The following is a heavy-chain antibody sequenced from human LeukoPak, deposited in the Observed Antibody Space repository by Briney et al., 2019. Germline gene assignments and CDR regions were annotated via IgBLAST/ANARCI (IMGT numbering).Heavy chain of an antibody. Sequence: ASVKVSCKASGGTFSSYAISWVRQAPGQGLEWMGGIIPIFGTANYAQKFQGRVTITADESKSTAYMELSSLRSEDTAVYYCARGKAVADYYYCGMDVWGKGTTVTVSS. CDR3: ARGKAVADYYYCGMDV. V-gene: IGHV1-69*13. J-gene: IGHJ6*04. CDR1: GGTFSSYA. D-gene: IGHD6-19*01. CDR2: IIPIFGTA.